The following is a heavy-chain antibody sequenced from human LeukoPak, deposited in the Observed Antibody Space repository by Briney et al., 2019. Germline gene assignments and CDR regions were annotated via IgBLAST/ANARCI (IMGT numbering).Heavy chain of an antibody. J-gene: IGHJ4*02. Sequence: GGSLRLSCAASGFTFSSYAMSWVRQAPGKGLVWVSRIDTDGSSTIYADSVKGRFTISRDNGKNTLYLQMNSLRAEDTAVYYCARGWLGVDYWGQGTLVTVSS. CDR2: IDTDGSST. V-gene: IGHV3-74*01. D-gene: IGHD3-10*01. CDR1: GFTFSSYA. CDR3: ARGWLGVDY.